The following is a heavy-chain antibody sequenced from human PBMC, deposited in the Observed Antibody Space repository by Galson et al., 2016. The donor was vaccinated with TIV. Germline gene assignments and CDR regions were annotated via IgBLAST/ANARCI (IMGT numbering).Heavy chain of an antibody. D-gene: IGHD3-16*01. CDR1: GFNFSDYY. J-gene: IGHJ2*01. CDR2: INPTSGGT. V-gene: IGHV1-2*04. Sequence: SVKVSCKASGFNFSDYYFHWVRQAPGQGLEWMGWINPTSGGTKYAQKFQAWVTLTRDTSINTAHMEMSRLKSDDTAVYFCARDQSMIGDYYFDLWGRSTLVTVSS. CDR3: ARDQSMIGDYYFDL.